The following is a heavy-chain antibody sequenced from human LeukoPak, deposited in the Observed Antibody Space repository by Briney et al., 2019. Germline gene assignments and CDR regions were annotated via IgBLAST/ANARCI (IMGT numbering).Heavy chain of an antibody. CDR3: ATEDKYCSGNCGKF. CDR1: GGTFSSYA. J-gene: IGHJ4*02. V-gene: IGHV1-69*04. CDR2: IIPILGIA. Sequence: SVKVSCKASGGTFSSYAISWVRQAPGQGLEWMGRIIPILGIANYAQKFQGRVTITADKSTSTAYMELSSLRSEDTAVYYCATEDKYCSGNCGKFWGQGTLVTVSS. D-gene: IGHD2-15*01.